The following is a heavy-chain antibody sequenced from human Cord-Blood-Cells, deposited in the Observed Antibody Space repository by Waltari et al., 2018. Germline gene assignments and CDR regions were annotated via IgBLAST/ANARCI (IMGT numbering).Heavy chain of an antibody. CDR2: IYPGDSDT. Sequence: EVQLVQSGAEVKKPGESLKISCKGSGYSFTSYWIGWVRKMPGKGLEWMGIIYPGDSDTRYSPSFQGQVTISADKSISTAYLQWSSLKASDTAMYYCARLDPAAGDPGSYYFDYWGQGTLVTVSS. V-gene: IGHV5-51*03. CDR1: GYSFTSYW. CDR3: ARLDPAAGDPGSYYFDY. D-gene: IGHD6-13*01. J-gene: IGHJ4*02.